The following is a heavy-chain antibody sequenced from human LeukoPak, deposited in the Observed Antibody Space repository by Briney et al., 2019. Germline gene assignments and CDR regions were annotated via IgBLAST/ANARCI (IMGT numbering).Heavy chain of an antibody. CDR1: GGSISSSSYY. V-gene: IGHV4-39*07. J-gene: IGHJ4*02. D-gene: IGHD2-21*02. CDR3: ARGSGDWTYYFDY. Sequence: SETLSLTCTVSGGSISSSSYYWGWIRQPPGKGLEWIGSIYYSGSTYYNPSLKSRVTISVDTSKNQFSLKLSSVTAADTAVYYCARGSGDWTYYFDYWGQGTLVTVSS. CDR2: IYYSGST.